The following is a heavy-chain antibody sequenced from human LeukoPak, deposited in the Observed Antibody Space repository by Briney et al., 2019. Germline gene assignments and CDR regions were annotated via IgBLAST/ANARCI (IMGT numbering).Heavy chain of an antibody. V-gene: IGHV4-4*07. CDR3: ASGSSGPNPFDY. CDR1: GGSISSYY. Sequence: SETLSLTCTVSGGSISSYYWSWIRQTAGKGLERIGRIYTSGSTNYNPSLKSRVTMSVDTSKNQFSLTLTSVTAADTAVYYCASGSSGPNPFDYWGQGTLVTVSS. J-gene: IGHJ4*02. D-gene: IGHD6-6*01. CDR2: IYTSGST.